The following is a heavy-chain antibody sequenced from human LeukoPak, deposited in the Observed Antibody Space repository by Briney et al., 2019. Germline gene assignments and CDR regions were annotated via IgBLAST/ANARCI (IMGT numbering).Heavy chain of an antibody. CDR3: ARPFHADNLKAYYFDH. CDR1: GFTFSSYG. J-gene: IGHJ4*02. Sequence: GGSLRLSCAASGFTFSSYGMHWVRQAPGKGLEWVAFIRYDGSNKYYADSVKGRFTISRDNSKNTLYLQMNSLRAEDTAVYYCARPFHADNLKAYYFDHWGQGTLVTVSS. CDR2: IRYDGSNK. D-gene: IGHD2-15*01. V-gene: IGHV3-30*02.